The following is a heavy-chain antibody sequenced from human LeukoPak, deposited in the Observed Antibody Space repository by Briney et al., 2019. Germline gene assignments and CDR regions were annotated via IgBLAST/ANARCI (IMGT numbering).Heavy chain of an antibody. J-gene: IGHJ4*02. CDR1: GFTFSSYG. CDR2: IWYDGSNK. CDR3: ARVSSRYSSGWLSLDY. V-gene: IGHV3-33*01. D-gene: IGHD6-19*01. Sequence: QPGGSLRLSCAASGFTFSSYGMHWVRQAPGKGLEWVAVIWYDGSNKYYADSVKGRFTISRDNSKNTLYLQMNSLRAEDTAVYYCARVSSRYSSGWLSLDYWGQGTLVTVSS.